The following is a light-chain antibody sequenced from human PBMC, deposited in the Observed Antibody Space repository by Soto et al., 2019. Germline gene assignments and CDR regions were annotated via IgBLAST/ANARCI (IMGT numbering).Light chain of an antibody. J-gene: IGKJ1*01. CDR2: DAS. V-gene: IGKV3D-20*01. CDR1: QRLTNNY. Sequence: EIVLTQSPATLSLSPGERATLSCGASQRLTNNYLAWYHKKPGLSPRLLIYDASRRANGIPDRFSGSGSVTDFTLTISRLEHEDFAVYYCQQYETSPWTFGQGTKVDIK. CDR3: QQYETSPWT.